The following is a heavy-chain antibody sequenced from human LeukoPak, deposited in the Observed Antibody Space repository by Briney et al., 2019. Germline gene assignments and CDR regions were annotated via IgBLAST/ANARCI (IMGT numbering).Heavy chain of an antibody. CDR1: GFKFDDYA. CDR2: ISWNSLNI. Sequence: GGSLRLSCVASGFKFDDYAMHWVRQAPGKGLEWVSGISWNSLNIGYADSVKGRFTTSRDNAKNTLYLQMDSLRAEDTAVYYCAREFRDYDILTGYINIYFDYWGQGTLVTVSS. J-gene: IGHJ4*02. D-gene: IGHD3-9*01. CDR3: AREFRDYDILTGYINIYFDY. V-gene: IGHV3-9*01.